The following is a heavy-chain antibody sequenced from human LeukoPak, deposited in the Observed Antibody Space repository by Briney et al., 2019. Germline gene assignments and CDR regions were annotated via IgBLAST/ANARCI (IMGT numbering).Heavy chain of an antibody. CDR3: AIFDFLFGEIDNWFDP. CDR2: IYPGDSDT. CDR1: GYSFTIYW. Sequence: GESLKISCKGSGYSFTIYWIGWVRQMPGKGLEWMGIIYPGDSDTRYSPSFQGQVTILADKSISTAYLQWSSLKASDTAMYYCAIFDFLFGEIDNWFDPWGQGTQVTVSS. D-gene: IGHD3-16*01. V-gene: IGHV5-51*01. J-gene: IGHJ5*02.